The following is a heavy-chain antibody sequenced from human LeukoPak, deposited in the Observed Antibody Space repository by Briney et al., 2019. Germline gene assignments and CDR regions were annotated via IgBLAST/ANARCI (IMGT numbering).Heavy chain of an antibody. D-gene: IGHD3-22*01. CDR2: ISNSGST. CDR3: ARDRAYYDSSGYRPGWNYYYGMDV. Sequence: PSETLSLTCTVSRGSISDYYWSWIRQPPGKGLEWIGYISNSGSTSYKSSLRSRVTISVNTSKNQFSLKLSSVTAADTAVYYCARDRAYYDSSGYRPGWNYYYGMDVWGQGTTVTVSS. CDR1: RGSISDYY. J-gene: IGHJ6*02. V-gene: IGHV4-59*13.